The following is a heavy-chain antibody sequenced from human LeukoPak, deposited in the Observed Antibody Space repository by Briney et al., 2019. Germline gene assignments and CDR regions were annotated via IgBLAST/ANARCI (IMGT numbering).Heavy chain of an antibody. CDR1: GYSFNNYW. D-gene: IGHD2-2*01. CDR2: IYPGDSDT. V-gene: IGHV5-51*01. J-gene: IGHJ3*02. Sequence: GESLKISCKGSGYSFNNYWIGWVRQMPGKGLEWMGIIYPGDSDTTYSPSFQGQITISADKSISTAYLQWYSLKASDTAMYYCATRSSPSFGDAFDIWGQGTMVTVSP. CDR3: ATRSSPSFGDAFDI.